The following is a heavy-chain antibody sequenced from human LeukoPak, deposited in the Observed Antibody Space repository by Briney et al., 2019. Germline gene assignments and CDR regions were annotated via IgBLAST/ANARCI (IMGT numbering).Heavy chain of an antibody. D-gene: IGHD3-10*01. J-gene: IGHJ4*02. Sequence: GGSLRLSCAASGFTFSDIYMFWIRQAPGKGLEWVSYISASGHSMYYGDSVRGRFTISRDNAKNSLYLQMNSLRAEDTAVYYCARDGMGSYDQWGQGTLVTVSS. V-gene: IGHV3-11*01. CDR3: ARDGMGSYDQ. CDR2: ISASGHSM. CDR1: GFTFSDIY.